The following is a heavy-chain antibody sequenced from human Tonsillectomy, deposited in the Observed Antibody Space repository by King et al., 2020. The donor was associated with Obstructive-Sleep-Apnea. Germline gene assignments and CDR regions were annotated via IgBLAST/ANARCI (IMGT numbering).Heavy chain of an antibody. J-gene: IGHJ6*02. V-gene: IGHV1-2*04. CDR1: GYTFTGYS. CDR2: INPNSGGT. D-gene: IGHD3-22*01. Sequence: LVESGAEVTKPGASEKVSCKASGYTFTGYSMQWVRQAPGQGLEWMGWINPNSGGTKYAQKFQGWVPMTRDMSFSTAYMELSRLRSDDTAVYYCARAKDYYDSSGYSQYGMDVWGQGSTVTVSS. CDR3: ARAKDYYDSSGYSQYGMDV.